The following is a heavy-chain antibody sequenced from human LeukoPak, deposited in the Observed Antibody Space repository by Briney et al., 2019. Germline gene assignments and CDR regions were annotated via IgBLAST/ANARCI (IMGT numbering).Heavy chain of an antibody. CDR3: AKAYGYSSSRGYMDV. CDR2: IKQDGSEK. CDR1: GFTFSSYG. D-gene: IGHD6-13*01. J-gene: IGHJ6*03. V-gene: IGHV3-7*03. Sequence: GGSLRLSCAASGFTFSSYGMHWVRQAPGKGLEWVANIKQDGSEKYYVDSVKGRFTISRDNAKNSLYLQMNSLRAEDMALYYCAKAYGYSSSRGYMDVWGKGTTVTVSS.